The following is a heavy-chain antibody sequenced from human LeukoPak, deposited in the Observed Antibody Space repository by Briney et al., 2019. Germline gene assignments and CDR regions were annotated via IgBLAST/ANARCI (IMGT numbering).Heavy chain of an antibody. CDR2: TSYDGNNK. CDR3: ARDPDY. Sequence: GGSLRLSCAASGFIFSTYAMVWVRLAPGKGLEWVAVTSYDGNNKYYVDSEKGRFTISRDNPRNMLYLQMNSLRAEDTAVYYCARDPDYWGQGTLVIVSS. V-gene: IGHV3-30-3*01. J-gene: IGHJ4*02. CDR1: GFIFSTYA.